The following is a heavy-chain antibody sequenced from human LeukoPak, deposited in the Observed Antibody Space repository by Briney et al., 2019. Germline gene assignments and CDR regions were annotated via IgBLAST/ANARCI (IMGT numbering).Heavy chain of an antibody. CDR1: GFTFRSYE. Sequence: GGSLRLSCAASGFTFRSYEMNWGRQAPGKGLERVSYISSSGSTIYYAEFVKGRFTISRDNAKNSLYLQMNSLRAEDTAVYYCARKGGYGLDFDYWGQGALVTVSS. J-gene: IGHJ4*02. V-gene: IGHV3-48*03. D-gene: IGHD5-18*01. CDR3: ARKGGYGLDFDY. CDR2: ISSSGSTI.